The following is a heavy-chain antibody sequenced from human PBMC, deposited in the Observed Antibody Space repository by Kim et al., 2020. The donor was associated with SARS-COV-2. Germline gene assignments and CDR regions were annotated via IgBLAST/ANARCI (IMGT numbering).Heavy chain of an antibody. CDR3: ARGALYYFDTTGTFWDN. D-gene: IGHD3-22*01. CDR1: GGSLSSGSYY. J-gene: IGHJ4*02. Sequence: LETLSLTCTVSGGSLSSGSYYWSWIRQPPGKGLEWIGYIYYSGTTKYNPSLKGRVTISVDTSKNQFSLKLSSVTAADTAVYYCARGALYYFDTTGTFWDNWGQGTLVTVSS. V-gene: IGHV4-61*01. CDR2: IYYSGTT.